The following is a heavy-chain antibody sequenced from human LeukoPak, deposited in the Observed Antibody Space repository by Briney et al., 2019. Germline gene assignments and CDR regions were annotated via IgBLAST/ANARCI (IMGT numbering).Heavy chain of an antibody. CDR1: GFTVSSNY. D-gene: IGHD6-13*01. Sequence: PGGSLRLSCAASGFTVSSNYMSWVRQAPGKGLEWVSYINDIGSKTNYADSVKGRFTISRDNAKNSLYLQMNSLRAEDTAVYHCAAAAGYRFDIWGQGTMVTVSS. CDR2: INDIGSKT. J-gene: IGHJ3*02. CDR3: AAAAGYRFDI. V-gene: IGHV3-11*03.